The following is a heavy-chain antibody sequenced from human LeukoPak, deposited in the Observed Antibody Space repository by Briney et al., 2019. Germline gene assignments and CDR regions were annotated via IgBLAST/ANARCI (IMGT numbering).Heavy chain of an antibody. J-gene: IGHJ4*02. Sequence: GGSLRLSCAACGFIVSSNYMTWVRQAPGKGLEWVSLIYGDNATYYADSVKGRFTISRDSSKNTLFVQMTSLRVEDTAVYYCARINRGNYFLDYWGQGTLVTVSS. CDR1: GFIVSSNY. D-gene: IGHD1-26*01. V-gene: IGHV3-53*01. CDR2: IYGDNAT. CDR3: ARINRGNYFLDY.